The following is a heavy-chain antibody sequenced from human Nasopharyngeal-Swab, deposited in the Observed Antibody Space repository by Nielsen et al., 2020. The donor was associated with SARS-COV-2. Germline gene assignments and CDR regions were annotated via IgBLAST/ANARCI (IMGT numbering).Heavy chain of an antibody. J-gene: IGHJ4*02. V-gene: IGHV4-30-2*01. CDR1: GGSISSGGYS. CDR3: ARGYSRLSY. D-gene: IGHD6-13*01. Sequence: SETLSLTCAVSGGSISSGGYSWSWIRQPPGKGLEWIGYIYHSGSTYYNPSLKSRVTISVDRSKNQFSLKLSSVTAADTAVYYCARGYSRLSYWGQGTLVTVSS. CDR2: IYHSGST.